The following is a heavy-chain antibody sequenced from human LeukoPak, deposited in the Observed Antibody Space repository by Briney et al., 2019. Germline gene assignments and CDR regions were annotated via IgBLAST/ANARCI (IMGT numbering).Heavy chain of an antibody. D-gene: IGHD3-10*01. CDR1: GFTFSSYA. CDR2: ISYDGSNK. Sequence: GGSLRLSCAASGFTFSSYAMHWVRQAPGKGLEWVAVISYDGSNKYYADSVKGRFTISRDNSKNTLYLQMNSLRAEDTAVYYCARDGEYYYYGMDVWGQGTTVTVSS. J-gene: IGHJ6*02. CDR3: ARDGEYYYYGMDV. V-gene: IGHV3-30-3*01.